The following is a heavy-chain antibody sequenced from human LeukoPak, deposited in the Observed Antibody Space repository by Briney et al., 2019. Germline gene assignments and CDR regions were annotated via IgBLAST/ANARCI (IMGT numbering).Heavy chain of an antibody. CDR2: FDPEDGET. CDR3: ARGAIIMIPDLPGGMRWFDP. J-gene: IGHJ5*02. D-gene: IGHD3-16*01. V-gene: IGHV1-24*01. CDR1: GYTLTELS. Sequence: ASVKVSCKVSGYTLTELSMHWVRQAPGKGLEWMGGFDPEDGETIYAQKFQGRVTMTTDTSTSTAYMELRSLRSDDTAVYYCARGAIIMIPDLPGGMRWFDPWGQGTLVTVSS.